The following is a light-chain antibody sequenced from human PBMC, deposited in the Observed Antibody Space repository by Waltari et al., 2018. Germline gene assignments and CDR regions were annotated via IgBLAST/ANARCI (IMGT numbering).Light chain of an antibody. Sequence: DIVMTQSPLSLPVAPGEPASISCRSSQSLLHSNGYNYMDWYLQTPGQSPQLLLSLGSNRAPGVPDRFSGSGSGTDFTLKISRVEAEDAGVYYCMQALQPPQFGQGTNVEIK. CDR2: LGS. J-gene: IGKJ1*01. V-gene: IGKV2-28*01. CDR3: MQALQPPQ. CDR1: QSLLHSNGYNY.